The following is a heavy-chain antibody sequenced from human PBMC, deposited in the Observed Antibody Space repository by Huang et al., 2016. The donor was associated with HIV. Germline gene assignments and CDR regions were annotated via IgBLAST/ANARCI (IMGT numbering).Heavy chain of an antibody. V-gene: IGHV1-8*03. CDR3: ARGRFGETYNYYMDV. Sequence: QVQLVQSGAEVRKPGASVKVSCKASGYTFSTYDINWVRQATGQGIEWMGYMNPKNGNTGYAQKFQGRVTFTRRTSISTADMELSRLTSEDTAVYYCARGRFGETYNYYMDVWGEGTTVTVS. CDR2: MNPKNGNT. D-gene: IGHD3-10*01. J-gene: IGHJ6*03. CDR1: GYTFSTYD.